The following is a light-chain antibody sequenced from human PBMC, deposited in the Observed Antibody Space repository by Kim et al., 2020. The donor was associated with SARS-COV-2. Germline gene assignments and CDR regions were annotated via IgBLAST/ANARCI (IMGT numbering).Light chain of an antibody. Sequence: GSVGDRVNLHWRASQGLNNYLARYQQKPGKVPKLLIYAASTLQLGVPSRFSGSGSGADFTLTISSLQPEDVATYYCQKYNSAPQTFGQGTKVDIK. V-gene: IGKV1-27*01. J-gene: IGKJ1*01. CDR2: AAS. CDR3: QKYNSAPQT. CDR1: QGLNNY.